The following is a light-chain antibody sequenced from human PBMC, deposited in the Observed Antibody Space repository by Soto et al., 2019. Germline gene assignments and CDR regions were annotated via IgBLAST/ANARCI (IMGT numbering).Light chain of an antibody. Sequence: DIQMTQSPSTRSASVGDRVTITCRASQSITDWLAWYQQKPGKAPKVLIYDVSRLESAVPSRFSGSGSGTEFTLPISSLQPDDFAPYYCQQYYSYWTLGQ. J-gene: IGKJ1*01. CDR1: QSITDW. CDR2: DVS. CDR3: QQYYSYWT. V-gene: IGKV1-5*03.